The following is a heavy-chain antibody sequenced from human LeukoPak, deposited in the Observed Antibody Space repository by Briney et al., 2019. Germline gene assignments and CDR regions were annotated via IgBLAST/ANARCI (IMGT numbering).Heavy chain of an antibody. D-gene: IGHD1-7*01. J-gene: IGHJ4*02. CDR3: ARVDGNYVGYFGS. V-gene: IGHV4-59*01. CDR1: GGSISNYY. Sequence: SETLSLTCTVSGGSISNYYWSWIRQPPGKGLEWIGDISYSGRTNYYPSLKSRLTISVDTSQNQFSLKLSSVTAADTAVYYCARVDGNYVGYFGSWGQGTLVTVSS. CDR2: ISYSGRT.